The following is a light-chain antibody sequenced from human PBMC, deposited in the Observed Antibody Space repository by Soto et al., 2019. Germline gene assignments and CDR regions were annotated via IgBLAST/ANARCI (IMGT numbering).Light chain of an antibody. CDR1: QSISSH. Sequence: DVHMTQSPYSLSASVGDRFTITCRASQSISSHLNWYQQKPVKAPKLPTYAASSLQSGVPSRITGRGSGTDFTLTSSSLKHEDFATYYCQQSYSTPRTFGQGTKVDI. CDR2: AAS. J-gene: IGKJ1*01. V-gene: IGKV1-39*01. CDR3: QQSYSTPRT.